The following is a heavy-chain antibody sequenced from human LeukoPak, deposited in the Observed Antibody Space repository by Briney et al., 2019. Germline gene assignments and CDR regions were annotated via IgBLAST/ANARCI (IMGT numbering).Heavy chain of an antibody. D-gene: IGHD3-3*01. CDR3: ARSIAIFGVVTSSYYYNYMDV. V-gene: IGHV4-34*01. CDR2: ISHRGTT. CDR1: DGSSSTYS. J-gene: IGHJ6*03. Sequence: SETLSLTYVVHDGSSSTYSWSWIRQPPGKGLEWIGEISHRGTTDYNPSLKSRVTVSKDTSNNQCSLSLTSVTAADTAVYYCARSIAIFGVVTSSYYYNYMDVWGKGTTVTVSS.